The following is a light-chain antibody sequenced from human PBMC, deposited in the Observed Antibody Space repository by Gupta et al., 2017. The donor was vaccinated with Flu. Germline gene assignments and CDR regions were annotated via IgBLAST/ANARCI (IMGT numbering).Light chain of an antibody. CDR2: DVS. J-gene: IGLJ2*01. Sequence: SALPQPASVSGAPGQSITISSTGSSSDVGTYNYVSWYQQPPGKAPKLMISDVSNRPSGVSDRFSGSKFGNTASLTISGLQAEDEVSYYCSSFSTTGTLVVFGGGTKLTVL. V-gene: IGLV2-14*03. CDR1: SSDVGTYNY. CDR3: SSFSTTGTLVV.